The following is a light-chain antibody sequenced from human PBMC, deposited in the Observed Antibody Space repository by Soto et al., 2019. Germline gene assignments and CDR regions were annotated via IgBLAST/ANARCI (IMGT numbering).Light chain of an antibody. Sequence: AIQLTQSPSSLSASVGDRVTITCRASQDISSTLVWYQQKPGKPPKLLIYLAPSLESGVPSRFSGSVFGTDFTLTISSLQPEDFATYYCQQFLNYPLTFGGGTKVDIK. CDR2: LAP. CDR3: QQFLNYPLT. CDR1: QDISST. V-gene: IGKV1D-13*01. J-gene: IGKJ4*01.